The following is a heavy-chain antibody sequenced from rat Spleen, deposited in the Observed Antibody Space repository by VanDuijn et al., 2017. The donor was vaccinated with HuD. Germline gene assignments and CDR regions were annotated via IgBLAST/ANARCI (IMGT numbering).Heavy chain of an antibody. CDR1: GFTFSDYY. CDR3: ARDMSRTIAAKSYYYFDF. V-gene: IGHV5-29*01. J-gene: IGHJ1*01. CDR2: INYDGSRT. D-gene: IGHD1-2*01. Sequence: EVQMVESGGGLVQPGRSLKLSCAASGFTFSDYYMAWVRQAPTKGLEWVATINYDGSRTYYRDSVKGRFTISRDNAKSTLYLQMDSLRSEDTATYYCARDMSRTIAAKSYYYFDFWGPGTMVTVSS.